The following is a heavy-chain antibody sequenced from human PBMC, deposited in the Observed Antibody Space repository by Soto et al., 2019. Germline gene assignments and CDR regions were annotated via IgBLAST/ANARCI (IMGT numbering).Heavy chain of an antibody. Sequence: EMQLVESGGGLVQPGGSLRLSCAASGFTFSSYWMGWVRQAPGKGLEWVANINRDGSEKYYVDSVKGRFTISRDNAKNSLYLQINSLSAEDTAVYYCARGWEGYFDYWGQGTLVTVSS. V-gene: IGHV3-7*03. CDR3: ARGWEGYFDY. CDR2: INRDGSEK. J-gene: IGHJ4*02. CDR1: GFTFSSYW. D-gene: IGHD1-26*01.